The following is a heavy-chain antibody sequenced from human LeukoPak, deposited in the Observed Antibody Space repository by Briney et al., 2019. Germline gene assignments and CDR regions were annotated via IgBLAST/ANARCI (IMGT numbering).Heavy chain of an antibody. CDR3: ARGVTVVRGVLDY. CDR2: IYYSGST. Sequence: SETLSLTCTVSGGSISSSSYYWGWIRQPPGKGLEWIGSIYYSGSTYYNPSLKSRVTISVDRPKNQFSLKLTSVTAADTAVYYCARGVTVVRGVLDYWGQGTLVTVSS. CDR1: GGSISSSSYY. V-gene: IGHV4-39*07. D-gene: IGHD4-23*01. J-gene: IGHJ4*02.